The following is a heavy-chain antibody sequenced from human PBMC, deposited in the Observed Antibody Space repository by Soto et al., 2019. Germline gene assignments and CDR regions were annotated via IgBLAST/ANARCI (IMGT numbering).Heavy chain of an antibody. CDR3: TRKRYGMDV. V-gene: IGHV3-7*03. J-gene: IGHJ6*02. CDR1: GFTFSSSW. Sequence: PGGSLRLSCAVSGFTFSSSWMSWARQAPGKGLEWVANIKEDGSEKDYVDPVKGRFTITRDNAKNSLYLQMNNLRAEDTAVYFCTRKRYGMDVWGQGTTVTVSS. CDR2: IKEDGSEK.